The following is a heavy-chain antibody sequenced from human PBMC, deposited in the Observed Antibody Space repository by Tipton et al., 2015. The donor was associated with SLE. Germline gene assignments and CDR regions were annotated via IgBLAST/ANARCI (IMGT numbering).Heavy chain of an antibody. D-gene: IGHD1-26*01. V-gene: IGHV4-39*01. Sequence: TLSLTCTVSGGSISSSSYYWGWIRQPPGKGLEWIGSIYYSGSTYYNPSLKSRVTISVDTSKNQFSLKLSSVTAADTAVYYCASGSPVAFDIWGQGTMVTVSS. J-gene: IGHJ3*02. CDR1: GGSISSSSYY. CDR3: ASGSPVAFDI. CDR2: IYYSGST.